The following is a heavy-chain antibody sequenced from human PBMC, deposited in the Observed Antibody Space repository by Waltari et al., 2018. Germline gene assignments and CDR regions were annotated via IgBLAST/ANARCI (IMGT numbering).Heavy chain of an antibody. CDR3: ARDRRELPRRYFDY. Sequence: QVQLVQSGAEVKKPGSSVKVSCKASGGTFSSYAISWVRQAPGQGLEWMGRISPIFGTANYAQKFQGRVTMTADKSTSTAYMELSSLRSEDTAVYYCARDRRELPRRYFDYWGQGTLVTVSS. D-gene: IGHD1-26*01. CDR2: ISPIFGTA. CDR1: GGTFSSYA. J-gene: IGHJ4*02. V-gene: IGHV1-69*08.